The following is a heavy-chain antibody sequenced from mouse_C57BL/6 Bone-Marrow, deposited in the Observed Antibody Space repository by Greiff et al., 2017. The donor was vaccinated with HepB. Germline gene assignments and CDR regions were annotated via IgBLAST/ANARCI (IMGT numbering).Heavy chain of an antibody. Sequence: QVQLQQSGAELARPGASVKMSCNASGYTFTSYTMHWVKQRPGQGLEWIGYINPSSGYTKYNQKFKDKATLTADKSSSTAYMQLSSLTSEDSAVYYCARKTGRAWFAYWGQGTLVTVSA. V-gene: IGHV1-4*01. D-gene: IGHD3-1*01. CDR2: INPSSGYT. CDR1: GYTFTSYT. CDR3: ARKTGRAWFAY. J-gene: IGHJ3*01.